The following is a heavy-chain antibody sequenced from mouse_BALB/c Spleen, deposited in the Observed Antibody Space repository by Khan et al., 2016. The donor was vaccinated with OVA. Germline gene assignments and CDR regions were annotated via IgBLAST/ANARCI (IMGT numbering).Heavy chain of an antibody. V-gene: IGHV9-3-1*01. CDR3: AGPPYVSYTMDY. Sequence: QVQLKQSGPDLQKPAETVKISCKTSGYTFTNFGMNWVKQPPGKGLEWMGWINTYTGEPSYADDFKGRFAFSLDTSASTSYLQINNLTNEDTATYFYAGPPYVSYTMDYWGQGTSVTVSS. CDR1: GYTFTNFG. D-gene: IGHD1-1*01. CDR2: INTYTGEP. J-gene: IGHJ4*01.